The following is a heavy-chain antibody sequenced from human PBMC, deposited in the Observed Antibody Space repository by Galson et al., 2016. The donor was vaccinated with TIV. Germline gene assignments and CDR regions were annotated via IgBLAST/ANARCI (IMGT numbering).Heavy chain of an antibody. CDR2: ISYDGRSK. Sequence: SRRLSCAASGFTFTIYSMHWVRQGPGKGLEWVAMISYDGRSKVYADTVKGRFTISRDNSENTMYLQMNSLRAEDTAVYDCTRNNDYGDASCYYGMDVWGQGTPVTVS. CDR3: TRNNDYGDASCYYGMDV. J-gene: IGHJ6*02. D-gene: IGHD4-17*01. CDR1: GFTFTIYS. V-gene: IGHV3-30*04.